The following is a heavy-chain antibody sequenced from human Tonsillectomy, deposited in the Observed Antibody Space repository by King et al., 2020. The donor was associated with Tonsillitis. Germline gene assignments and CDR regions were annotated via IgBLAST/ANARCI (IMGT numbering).Heavy chain of an antibody. Sequence: HVQLVESGGGVVQPGRSLRLWCAASGFTFNNYGMHWVRQAPGKGLEWVAVIWYDGRDKYYAESTKGRFTISRDNSKNTLYLQMDSLRVEDTAMYFCAREARENYGHGSFDHWGQGTLVIVSS. CDR3: AREARENYGHGSFDH. CDR1: GFTFNNYG. D-gene: IGHD3-10*01. V-gene: IGHV3-33*08. J-gene: IGHJ4*01. CDR2: IWYDGRDK.